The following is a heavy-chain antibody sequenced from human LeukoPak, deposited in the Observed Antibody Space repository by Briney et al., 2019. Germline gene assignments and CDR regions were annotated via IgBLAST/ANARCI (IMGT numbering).Heavy chain of an antibody. CDR2: ISYDGSDK. Sequence: GGSLRLSCAASGFTFSNYGIHWFRQAPGKGLEWVAVISYDGSDKYYGDSVKGRFTISRDNSKNTLYLQMNSLRAEDTAVYYCAKATRSSTGWPGDSWGQGTLVTVSS. V-gene: IGHV3-30*18. J-gene: IGHJ4*02. D-gene: IGHD6-19*01. CDR3: AKATRSSTGWPGDS. CDR1: GFTFSNYG.